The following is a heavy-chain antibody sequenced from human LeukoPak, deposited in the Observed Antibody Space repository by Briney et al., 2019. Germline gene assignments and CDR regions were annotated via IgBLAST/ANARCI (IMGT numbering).Heavy chain of an antibody. Sequence: ASVKVSCKASGYTFTSYGISWVRQAPGQGLEWMGWISAYNGNTNYAQKLQGRVTMTTVTSTSTAYMELRSLRSDDTAVYYCARDLVVVPAATSIGNWFDPWGQGTLVTVSS. CDR3: ARDLVVVPAATSIGNWFDP. V-gene: IGHV1-18*01. CDR1: GYTFTSYG. J-gene: IGHJ5*02. CDR2: ISAYNGNT. D-gene: IGHD2-2*01.